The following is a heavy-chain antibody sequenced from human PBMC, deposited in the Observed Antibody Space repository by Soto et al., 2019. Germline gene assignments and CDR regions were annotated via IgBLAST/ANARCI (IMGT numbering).Heavy chain of an antibody. D-gene: IGHD6-13*01. J-gene: IGHJ4*02. V-gene: IGHV3-23*01. Sequence: EVHLLESGGGLVQPGGSLRLSCAASGFTFDNYVMTWVRQAPGKGQEWVSAISASGGNTYYIDSVKGRFTISRDNSKNTLYVRMNRLRVEDTGLYYWAKDGGDLAAASVRPLGASDCWGQGTLVTVSS. CDR1: GFTFDNYV. CDR2: ISASGGNT. CDR3: AKDGGDLAAASVRPLGASDC.